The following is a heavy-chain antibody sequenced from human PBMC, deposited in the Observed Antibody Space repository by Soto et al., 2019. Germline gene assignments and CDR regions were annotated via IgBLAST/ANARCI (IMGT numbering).Heavy chain of an antibody. J-gene: IGHJ3*02. CDR3: ARGGGVGVGGSSDFEM. D-gene: IGHD3-3*01. V-gene: IGHV1-2*04. Sequence: QLHLVQSGAVVKKPGASVTVSCSASGYPVTAYYMHWVRPAPGRGLEWMGGINPATGAANYTQTSQGCLPRAGDASRSTVFMEVSGLSFENPAWFYCARGGGVGVGGSSDFEMWGQGTLVPVSS. CDR2: INPATGAA. CDR1: GYPVTAYY.